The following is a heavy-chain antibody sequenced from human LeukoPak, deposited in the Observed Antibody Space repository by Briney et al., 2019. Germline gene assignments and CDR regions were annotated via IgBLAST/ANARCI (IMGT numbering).Heavy chain of an antibody. J-gene: IGHJ4*02. D-gene: IGHD1-26*01. CDR1: GFTFSSYS. Sequence: GSLRLSCAASGFTFSSYSMNWVRQAPGKGLEWVSSISSSSSYIYYADSVKGRFTISRDNAKNSLYLQMNSLRAEDTAVYYCARDAIVGASEYYFDYWGQGTLVTVSS. V-gene: IGHV3-21*01. CDR3: ARDAIVGASEYYFDY. CDR2: ISSSSSYI.